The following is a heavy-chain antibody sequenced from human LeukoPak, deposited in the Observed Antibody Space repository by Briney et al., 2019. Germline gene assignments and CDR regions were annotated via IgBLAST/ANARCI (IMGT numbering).Heavy chain of an antibody. CDR2: ISISGSA. Sequence: PSETVALTCSVSVGSIRSYYWNWIRQPAGRGLEWIGRISISGSANYNPPLKSRVTMSVDASKNQFSLTLTSVTAAVTAVYYCARDISDKRTTVTTYAFDIWGTGTMLTVTS. CDR1: VGSIRSYY. D-gene: IGHD4-17*01. V-gene: IGHV4-4*07. J-gene: IGHJ3*02. CDR3: ARDISDKRTTVTTYAFDI.